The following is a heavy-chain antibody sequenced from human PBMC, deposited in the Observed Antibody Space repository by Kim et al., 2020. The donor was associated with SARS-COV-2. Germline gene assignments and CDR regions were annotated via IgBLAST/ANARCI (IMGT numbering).Heavy chain of an antibody. CDR3: ARDPLTYYYDSSGYYYEYYFDY. V-gene: IGHV3-7*01. J-gene: IGHJ4*02. Sequence: GGSLRLSCAASGFTFSSYGMSWVRQAPGKGLEWVATIKQDGSEKYYVDSVKGRFTISRDNAKNSLYLQMNSLRAEDTAVYYCARDPLTYYYDSSGYYYEYYFDYWGQGTLVTVSS. D-gene: IGHD3-22*01. CDR2: IKQDGSEK. CDR1: GFTFSSYG.